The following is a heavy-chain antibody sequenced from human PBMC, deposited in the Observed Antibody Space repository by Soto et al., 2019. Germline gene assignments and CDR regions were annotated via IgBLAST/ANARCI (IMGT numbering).Heavy chain of an antibody. Sequence: ASVKVSCKASGYTFTGYYMHWVRQAPGQGLEWMGWINPNSGGTNYAQKFQGWVTMTRDTSISTAYMELSRLRSDDTAVYYCARGMKTLRGYSYGYFPYYYGMDVWGQGTTVTVSS. D-gene: IGHD5-18*01. CDR1: GYTFTGYY. CDR3: ARGMKTLRGYSYGYFPYYYGMDV. V-gene: IGHV1-2*04. CDR2: INPNSGGT. J-gene: IGHJ6*02.